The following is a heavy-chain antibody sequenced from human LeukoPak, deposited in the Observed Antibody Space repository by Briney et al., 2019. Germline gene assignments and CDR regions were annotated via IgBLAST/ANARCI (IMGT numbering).Heavy chain of an antibody. CDR1: GFTFSSHW. CDR2: ISGRSTDI. J-gene: IGHJ4*02. Sequence: GGSLRLSCAASGFTFSSHWMTWVRQAPGKGLEWVSSISGRSTDIYYADSVKGRFTISRDNAKNSLYLQMNSLRAEDTAIYYCARRGYYDSSGYDFWGQGTLVIVSS. D-gene: IGHD3-22*01. CDR3: ARRGYYDSSGYDF. V-gene: IGHV3-21*04.